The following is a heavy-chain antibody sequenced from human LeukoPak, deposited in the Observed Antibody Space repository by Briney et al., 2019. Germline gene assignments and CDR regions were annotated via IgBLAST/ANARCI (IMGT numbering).Heavy chain of an antibody. CDR3: ARGHCSSTSCNRNWFDP. V-gene: IGHV4-59*11. J-gene: IGHJ5*02. D-gene: IGHD2-2*01. CDR2: IYYSGST. Sequence: KPSETLSLTCTVSGGSISSHYWSWIRQPPGKGLEWIGYIYYSGSTNYNPSLKSRVTISVDTSKNQFSLKLSSVTAADTAVYYCARGHCSSTSCNRNWFDPWGQGTLVTVSS. CDR1: GGSISSHY.